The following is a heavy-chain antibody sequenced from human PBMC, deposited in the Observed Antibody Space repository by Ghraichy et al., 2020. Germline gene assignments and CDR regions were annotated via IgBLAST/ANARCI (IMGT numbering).Heavy chain of an antibody. V-gene: IGHV3-30*18. CDR1: GFTFSSYG. Sequence: GESLNISCAASGFTFSSYGMHWVRQAPGKGLEWVAVISYDGSNKYYADSVKGRFTISRDNSKNTLYLQMNSLRAEDTAVYYCAKSGKKVLLLGYWGQGTLVTVSS. J-gene: IGHJ4*02. CDR3: AKSGKKVLLLGY. D-gene: IGHD3-22*01. CDR2: ISYDGSNK.